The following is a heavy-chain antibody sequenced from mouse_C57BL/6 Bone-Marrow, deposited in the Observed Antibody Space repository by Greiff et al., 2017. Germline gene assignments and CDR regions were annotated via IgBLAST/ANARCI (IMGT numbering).Heavy chain of an antibody. D-gene: IGHD1-1*01. CDR2: INPGSGGT. CDR3: ARSAYCYGGYFDV. J-gene: IGHJ1*03. CDR1: GYAFTNYL. Sequence: VQLQQSGAELVRPGTSVKVSCKASGYAFTNYLIEWVKQRPGQGLEWIGVINPGSGGTNYNEKFKGKATLTADKSSSTAYMQLSSLTSADSAVYFCARSAYCYGGYFDVWGTGTTVTVSS. V-gene: IGHV1-54*01.